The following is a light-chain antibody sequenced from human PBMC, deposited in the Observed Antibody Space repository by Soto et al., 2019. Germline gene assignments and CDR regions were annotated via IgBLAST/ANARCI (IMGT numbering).Light chain of an antibody. CDR2: EVS. CDR1: SSDIGIYKY. CDR3: SSYAGINNLV. Sequence: QSALTQPASVSGSPGQSIAISCTGSSSDIGIYKYVSWYQQHPGKAPKLVIYEVSERPSGVPGRFSGSKSGNTASLTVSGLQTEDEADYYCSSYAGINNLVFGGGTKLTVL. J-gene: IGLJ3*02. V-gene: IGLV2-8*01.